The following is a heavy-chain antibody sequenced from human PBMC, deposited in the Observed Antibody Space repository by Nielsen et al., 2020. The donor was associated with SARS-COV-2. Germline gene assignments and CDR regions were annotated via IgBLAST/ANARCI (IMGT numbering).Heavy chain of an antibody. J-gene: IGHJ6*02. CDR1: GYTFTSYG. CDR2: ISAYNGNT. D-gene: IGHD3-9*01. V-gene: IGHV1-18*01. CDR3: ARGGGFDWLLYLRPMDV. Sequence: ASVKVSCKASGYTFTSYGISWVRQAPGQGLEWMGWISAYNGNTNYAQKLQGRVTMTTDTSTSTAYMELRSLRSDDTAVYYCARGGGFDWLLYLRPMDVWGQGTTVTVSS.